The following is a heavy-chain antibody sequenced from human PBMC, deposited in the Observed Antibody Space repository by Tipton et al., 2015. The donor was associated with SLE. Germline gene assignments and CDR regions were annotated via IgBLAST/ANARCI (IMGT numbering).Heavy chain of an antibody. Sequence: GSLRLSCAASGFTFSDYDMNWIRQAPGKELERLAYISSTGNVINYSDSVQGRFTISRDNAKKSLYLQMHSPRAGDTAVYYCARVEGILLPFDSWSQVTLVTVAS. CDR2: ISSTGNVI. D-gene: IGHD5-18*01. J-gene: IGHJ4*02. V-gene: IGHV3-11*01. CDR3: ARVEGILLPFDS. CDR1: GFTFSDYD.